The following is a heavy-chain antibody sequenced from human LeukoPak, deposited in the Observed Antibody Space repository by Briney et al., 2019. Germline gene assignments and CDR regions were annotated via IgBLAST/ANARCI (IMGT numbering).Heavy chain of an antibody. Sequence: GGSLRLSCAASGFTFIDYDMHWVRQVIGKGLEWVSAIGIRGDTHYSGSVKGRFTISRDNSKNTPYLQMNSLRAEDTAVYYCAKDVVVTAIRDFDYWGQGTLVTVSS. D-gene: IGHD2-21*02. CDR3: AKDVVVTAIRDFDY. J-gene: IGHJ4*02. CDR1: GFTFIDYD. CDR2: IGIRGDT. V-gene: IGHV3-13*01.